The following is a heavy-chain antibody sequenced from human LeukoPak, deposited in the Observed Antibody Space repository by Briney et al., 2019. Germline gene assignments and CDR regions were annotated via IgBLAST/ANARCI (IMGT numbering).Heavy chain of an antibody. CDR1: VFAFSSYA. J-gene: IGHJ4*02. CDR2: IHPSSGKT. CDR3: ATDPSDYVSGNSRLNY. V-gene: IGHV3-23*01. Sequence: GGSLRLPCAASVFAFSSYAMRWVRQAPGKGLEWVSTIHPSSGKTYYADSVKGRFTISRDNSKNTVYLQMSSLRAEDTALYYCATDPSDYVSGNSRLNYWGQGTLVTVSS. D-gene: IGHD3-10*01.